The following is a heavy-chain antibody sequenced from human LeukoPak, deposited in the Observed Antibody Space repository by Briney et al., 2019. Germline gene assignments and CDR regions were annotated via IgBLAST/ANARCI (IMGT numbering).Heavy chain of an antibody. V-gene: IGHV4-31*03. Sequence: SQTLSLTCTVSGGSISSGGYYWSWIRQFPGKGLEWIGYIYYTGSAYYNPSLESRVTIAVDTSRNQFSLKLSSVTAADTAVYFCARAYDNSNNYYVDAFDIWGLGTMVSVSS. J-gene: IGHJ3*02. CDR3: ARAYDNSNNYYVDAFDI. CDR1: GGSISSGGYY. D-gene: IGHD3-22*01. CDR2: IYYTGSA.